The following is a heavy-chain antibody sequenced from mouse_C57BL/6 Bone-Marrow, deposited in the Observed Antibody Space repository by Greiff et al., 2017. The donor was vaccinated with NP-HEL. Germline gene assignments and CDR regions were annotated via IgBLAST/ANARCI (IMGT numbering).Heavy chain of an antibody. CDR2: IHPSDSDT. Sequence: QVQLQQSGAELVKPGASVKVSCKASGYTFTSYWMHWVKQRPGQGLECIGRIHPSDSDTNYNQKFKGKATLTVDKSSSTAYMQLSSLTSEDSAVYYCAILLRPSAWFAYWGQGTLVTVSA. V-gene: IGHV1-74*01. CDR3: AILLRPSAWFAY. CDR1: GYTFTSYW. J-gene: IGHJ3*01. D-gene: IGHD1-2*01.